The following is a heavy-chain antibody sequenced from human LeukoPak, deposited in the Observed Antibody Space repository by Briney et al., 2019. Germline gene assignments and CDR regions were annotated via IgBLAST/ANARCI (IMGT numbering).Heavy chain of an antibody. J-gene: IGHJ4*02. CDR1: GGSFSGYY. Sequence: SETLSLTCAVYGGSFSGYYWSWIRQPPGKGLEWIGGINHSGSTNYNPSLKSRVTISVDTSKNQFSLKLSSVTAADTAVYYCARGLRYYDSSGSYYFDYWGQGTLVTVSS. CDR3: ARGLRYYDSSGSYYFDY. CDR2: INHSGST. V-gene: IGHV4-34*01. D-gene: IGHD3-22*01.